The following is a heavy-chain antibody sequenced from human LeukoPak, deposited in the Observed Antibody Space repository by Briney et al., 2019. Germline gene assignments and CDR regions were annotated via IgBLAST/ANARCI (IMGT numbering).Heavy chain of an antibody. CDR1: GGSFSGYY. D-gene: IGHD5-12*01. J-gene: IGHJ5*02. V-gene: IGHV4-34*01. Sequence: SETLSLTCAVYGGSFSGYYWSWIRQPPGKGLEWIGEINHSGSTNYNPSLKSRVTISVDTSKNQFSLKLSSVTAADTAVYYCARGWLRSYNWFDPWGQGTLVAVSS. CDR3: ARGWLRSYNWFDP. CDR2: INHSGST.